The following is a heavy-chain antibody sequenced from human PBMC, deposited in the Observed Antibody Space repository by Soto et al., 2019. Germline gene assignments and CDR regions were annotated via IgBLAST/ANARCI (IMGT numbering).Heavy chain of an antibody. CDR3: TNGGYGLDWFY. V-gene: IGHV3-23*01. Sequence: EVQLLQSGGGLVQPGGSLRLSCAASGFTFANYAMSWVRQAPGKGLQWVSTLSGSGDFAHHADSVRGRFTISRDNSKNTLYLQMNSLRAEDTAVYYCTNGGYGLDWFYWGQGSLVTVSS. D-gene: IGHD3-9*01. J-gene: IGHJ4*02. CDR2: LSGSGDFA. CDR1: GFTFANYA.